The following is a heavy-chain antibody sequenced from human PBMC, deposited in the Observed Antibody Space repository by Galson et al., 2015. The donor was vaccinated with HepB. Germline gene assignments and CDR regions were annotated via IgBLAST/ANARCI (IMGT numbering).Heavy chain of an antibody. CDR3: AKYCRGGTCYGYYFDY. D-gene: IGHD2-15*01. V-gene: IGHV3-23*01. CDR2: ISDSGGDT. CDR1: GFPFSNSA. J-gene: IGHJ4*02. Sequence: SLRLSCAASGFPFSNSAMSWVRQAPGKGLEWVSTISDSGGDTYYADSVKGRFTISRDNSKDTLYLQMYSLRAEDTAVYYCAKYCRGGTCYGYYFDYWGQGTLVTVSS.